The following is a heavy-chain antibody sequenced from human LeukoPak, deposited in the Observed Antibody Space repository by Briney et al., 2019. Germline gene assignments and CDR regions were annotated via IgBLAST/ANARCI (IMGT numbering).Heavy chain of an antibody. D-gene: IGHD3-3*01. CDR2: ISSSSTM. Sequence: GGSLRLSCAASGFTFSSYSMNWVRQAPGEGLEWVSYISSSSTMYYADSVKGRFTISRDNAKNSLYLQMNSLRAEDTAVYYCATDRGWRTSGYYLYYFEYWGQGTLVTYSS. V-gene: IGHV3-48*01. CDR3: ATDRGWRTSGYYLYYFEY. J-gene: IGHJ4*02. CDR1: GFTFSSYS.